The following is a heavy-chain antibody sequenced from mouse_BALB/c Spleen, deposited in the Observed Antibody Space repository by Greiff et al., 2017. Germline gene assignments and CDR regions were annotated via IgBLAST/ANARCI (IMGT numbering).Heavy chain of an antibody. J-gene: IGHJ4*01. Sequence: EVKLVESGGGLVQPGGSLRLSCATSGFTFSDFYMEWVRQPPGKRLEWIAASRNKANDYTTEYSASVKGRFIVSRDTSQSILYLQMNALRAEDTAIYYCARDATGRRRIYAMDYWGQGTSVTVSS. CDR3: ARDATGRRRIYAMDY. CDR1: GFTFSDFY. CDR2: SRNKANDYTT. D-gene: IGHD2-12*01. V-gene: IGHV7-1*02.